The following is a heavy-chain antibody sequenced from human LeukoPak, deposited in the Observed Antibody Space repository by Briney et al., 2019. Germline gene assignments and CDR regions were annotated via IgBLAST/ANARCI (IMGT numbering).Heavy chain of an antibody. J-gene: IGHJ4*02. CDR1: GGSISNYY. CDR2: IYTSGST. D-gene: IGHD3-22*01. CDR3: ARETVDSSGYYLGFDY. Sequence: SETLSLTCIVSGGSISNYYWSWIRQPAGKGLEWIGRIYTSGSTYYNPSLKSRVTISVDTSKNQFSLKLSSVTAADTAVYYRARETVDSSGYYLGFDYWGQGTLVTVSS. V-gene: IGHV4-4*07.